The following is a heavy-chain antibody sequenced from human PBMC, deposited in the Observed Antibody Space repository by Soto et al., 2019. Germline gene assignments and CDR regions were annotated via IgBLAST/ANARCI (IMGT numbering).Heavy chain of an antibody. CDR3: ARVADQDDGDYWASIDY. V-gene: IGHV3-30-3*01. J-gene: IGHJ4*02. CDR1: GFTFSSYA. D-gene: IGHD4-17*01. Sequence: QVQLVESGGGVVQPGRSLRLSCAASGFTFSSYAMHGVRQAPGKGLEWVAVISYDGSNKYYADSVKGRFTISRDNSKNTKYLQKNSRRAEDTAVSYCARVADQDDGDYWASIDYWGQGTLVTVSS. CDR2: ISYDGSNK.